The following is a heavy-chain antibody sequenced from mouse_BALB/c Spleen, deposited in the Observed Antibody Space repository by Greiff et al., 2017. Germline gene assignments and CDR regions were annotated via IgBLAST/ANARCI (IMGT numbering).Heavy chain of an antibody. V-gene: IGHV10-3*03. Sequence: EVQLVESGGGLVQPKGSLKLSCAASGFTFNTYAMHWVCQAPGKGLEWVARIRSKSNNYATYYADSVKDRFTISRDDSQSMLYLQMNNLKTEDTAMYYCVRESYYGSSWYFDVWGAGTTVTVSS. CDR3: VRESYYGSSWYFDV. CDR2: IRSKSNNYAT. J-gene: IGHJ1*01. CDR1: GFTFNTYA. D-gene: IGHD1-1*01.